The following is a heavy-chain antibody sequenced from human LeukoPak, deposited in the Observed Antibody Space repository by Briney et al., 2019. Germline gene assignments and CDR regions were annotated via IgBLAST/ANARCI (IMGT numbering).Heavy chain of an antibody. CDR1: GGSISGSAYY. D-gene: IGHD3-16*01. V-gene: IGHV4-39*07. CDR3: ARVRKGGWGFDY. Sequence: PSETLSLTCTVSGGSISGSAYYWGWIRQPPGKGLEWIGSIYYTGSMYYNPSSGTTYYNPSLKSRVTISLDTSKNKFSLKVTSVTAADTAVYYCARVRKGGWGFDYWGQGTLVTASS. CDR2: IYYTGSMYYNPSSGTT. J-gene: IGHJ4*02.